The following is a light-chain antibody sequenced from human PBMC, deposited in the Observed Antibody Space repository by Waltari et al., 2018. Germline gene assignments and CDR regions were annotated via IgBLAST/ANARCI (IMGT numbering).Light chain of an antibody. V-gene: IGKV3-20*01. J-gene: IGKJ4*01. CDR3: QQYGSFLT. Sequence: EFVLTQSPCPLSLSPGKSTSLSCMASKSNWSGYLAWYQQKAGQAPRLLIYGASREATGIPDRFSGRGSRADFTLTISRLDPEDFAVYYCQQYGSFLTFGGGTKVEIK. CDR1: KSNWSGY. CDR2: GAS.